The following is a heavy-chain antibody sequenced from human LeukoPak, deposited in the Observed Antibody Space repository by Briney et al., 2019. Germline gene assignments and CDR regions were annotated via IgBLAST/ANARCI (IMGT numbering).Heavy chain of an antibody. J-gene: IGHJ2*01. CDR3: GRSRAYWYFDL. Sequence: SETLSLTCTVSGGSFSSYYWTWIRQPPGKGLEWIGYIDHSGSTNYNPSLKSRVSISSDTSKNQFSLELSSVTAADTAVYYCGRSRAYWYFDLWGRGTLVTVSS. CDR1: GGSFSSYY. CDR2: IDHSGST. V-gene: IGHV4-59*01.